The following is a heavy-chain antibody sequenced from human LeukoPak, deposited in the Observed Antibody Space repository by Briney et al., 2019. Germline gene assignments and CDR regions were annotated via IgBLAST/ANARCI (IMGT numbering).Heavy chain of an antibody. D-gene: IGHD4-17*01. V-gene: IGHV3-53*01. CDR1: GFTFSSYA. CDR2: IYSGGST. CDR3: ARAQYGDYLDY. Sequence: PGGSLRLSCAASGFTFSSYAMHWVRQAPGKGLEWVSVIYSGGSTYYADSVKGRFTISRDNSKNTLYLQMNSLRAEDTAVYYCARAQYGDYLDYWGQGTLVTVSS. J-gene: IGHJ4*02.